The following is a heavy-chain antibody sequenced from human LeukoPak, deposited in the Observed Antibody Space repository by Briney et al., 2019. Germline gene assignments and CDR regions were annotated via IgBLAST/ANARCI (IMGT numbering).Heavy chain of an antibody. D-gene: IGHD5-18*01. V-gene: IGHV1-18*01. Sequence: ATVKVSCKASGDTFSSYGINWVRQAPGQGLEWMGWISAYNGNTNYAQKLQGRVTMTTDTSTTTAYMELRSLRSDDTAVYYCARLGYSYGLYYFDYWGQGTLVTVSS. CDR3: ARLGYSYGLYYFDY. CDR2: ISAYNGNT. J-gene: IGHJ4*02. CDR1: GDTFSSYG.